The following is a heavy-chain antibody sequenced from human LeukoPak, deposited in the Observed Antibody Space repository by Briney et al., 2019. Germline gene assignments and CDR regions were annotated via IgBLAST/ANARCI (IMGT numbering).Heavy chain of an antibody. CDR1: GYTFTGYY. CDR2: INPNSGGT. Sequence: RASVKVSCKASGYTFTGYYMHWVRQAPGQGLEWMGWINPNSGGTNYTQKFQGRVTMTRDTSISTAYMELSRLRSDDTAVYYCARIYYDSSGSNYWGQGTLVTVSS. D-gene: IGHD3-22*01. CDR3: ARIYYDSSGSNY. J-gene: IGHJ4*02. V-gene: IGHV1-2*02.